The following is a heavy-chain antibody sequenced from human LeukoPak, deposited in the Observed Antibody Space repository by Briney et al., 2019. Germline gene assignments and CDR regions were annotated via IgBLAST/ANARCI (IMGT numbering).Heavy chain of an antibody. Sequence: GASVKVSCKASGGTFSSYAISWVRQAPGQGLEWMGGIIPIFGTANYAQKFQGGVTITADESTSTAYMELSSLRSEDTAVYYCASHAASGSYFFDSWGQGTLVTVSS. D-gene: IGHD1-26*01. CDR1: GGTFSSYA. J-gene: IGHJ4*02. CDR2: IIPIFGTA. V-gene: IGHV1-69*13. CDR3: ASHAASGSYFFDS.